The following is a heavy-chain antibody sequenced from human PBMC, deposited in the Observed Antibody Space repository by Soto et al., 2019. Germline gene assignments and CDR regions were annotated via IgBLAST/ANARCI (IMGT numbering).Heavy chain of an antibody. J-gene: IGHJ3*02. V-gene: IGHV3-33*01. Sequence: GGSLRLSCAASGFTFSTYGMHWVRRAPGKGLEWVALIWFDGSDKYYTESVKGRFTISRDNSRSTVYLQMNSLRAEDTAVYYCARLYCSAASCYSVGAFDIRGQGTMVTVSS. CDR2: IWFDGSDK. D-gene: IGHD2-15*01. CDR1: GFTFSTYG. CDR3: ARLYCSAASCYSVGAFDI.